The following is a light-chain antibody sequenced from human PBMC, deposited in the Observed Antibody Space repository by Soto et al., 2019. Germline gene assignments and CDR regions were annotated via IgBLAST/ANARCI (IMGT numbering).Light chain of an antibody. CDR1: SSDVGGYNY. J-gene: IGLJ1*01. Sequence: QSALTQPASVSGSPRQSITISCTGTSSDVGGYNYVSWYQQHPGKAPKLMIYDVNNRPSGVSNRFSGSKSGNTASLTISGLQAEDEADYYCSSYTSSSTYVFGTGTKLTVL. CDR2: DVN. V-gene: IGLV2-14*01. CDR3: SSYTSSSTYV.